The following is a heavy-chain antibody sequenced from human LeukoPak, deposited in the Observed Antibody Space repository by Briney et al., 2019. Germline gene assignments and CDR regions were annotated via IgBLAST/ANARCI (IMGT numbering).Heavy chain of an antibody. V-gene: IGHV3-66*02. CDR1: GFIVNSNY. Sequence: PGGSLRLSXAASGFIVNSNYMIWVRQAPAKGLEWVSVIYSGGTTYYADSVRGRFTISRDNSKNTLYLQMGGLRAEDTAVYYCATVASGGHYHYMDVWGRGTTVTVSS. J-gene: IGHJ6*03. CDR2: IYSGGTT. D-gene: IGHD6-19*01. CDR3: ATVASGGHYHYMDV.